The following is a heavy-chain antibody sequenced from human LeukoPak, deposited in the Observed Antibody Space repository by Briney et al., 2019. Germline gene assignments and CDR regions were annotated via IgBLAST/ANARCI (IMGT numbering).Heavy chain of an antibody. J-gene: IGHJ4*02. D-gene: IGHD3-10*01. Sequence: SETLSLTCTVSGGSISSYYWSWIRQPPGKGLEWIGYIYYSGSTNYNPSLKSRVTISVDTSKNQFSLKLSSVTAADTAAYYCARVRRGSGRGYYFDYWGQGTLVTVSS. CDR3: ARVRRGSGRGYYFDY. CDR2: IYYSGST. V-gene: IGHV4-59*01. CDR1: GGSISSYY.